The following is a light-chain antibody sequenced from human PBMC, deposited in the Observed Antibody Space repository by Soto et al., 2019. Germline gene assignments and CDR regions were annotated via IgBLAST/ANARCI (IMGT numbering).Light chain of an antibody. CDR1: QSVSSSY. Sequence: IVLTQSPGTLSLSPGERATLSCRVSQSVSSSYLAWYQQKPGQAPRLIIFGASRRATGIPDRFSGSGSGTDFTLIISRLEPEDFAVYYCQQYGYSLYTFGQGTKLEMK. CDR2: GAS. J-gene: IGKJ2*01. V-gene: IGKV3-20*01. CDR3: QQYGYSLYT.